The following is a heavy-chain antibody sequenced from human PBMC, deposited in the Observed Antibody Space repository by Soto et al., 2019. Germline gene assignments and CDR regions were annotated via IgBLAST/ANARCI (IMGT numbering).Heavy chain of an antibody. CDR3: ARHSPRADIVVVPAAIPGYYGMDV. J-gene: IGHJ6*02. V-gene: IGHV5-51*01. D-gene: IGHD2-2*01. CDR1: GYSFTSYW. CDR2: IYPGDPDT. Sequence: GESLKISGKGSGYSFTSYWIGWVRQMPGKGLEWMGIIYPGDPDTRYSPSFQGQVTISADKSISTAYLRWSSLKASDTAMYYCARHSPRADIVVVPAAIPGYYGMDVWGQGTTVTVSS.